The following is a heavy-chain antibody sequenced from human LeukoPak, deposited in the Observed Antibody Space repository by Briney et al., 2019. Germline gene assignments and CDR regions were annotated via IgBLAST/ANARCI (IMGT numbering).Heavy chain of an antibody. D-gene: IGHD2-2*01. Sequence: SETLSLTCTVSGGSISSSSYYWGWIRQPPGKGLEWIGSVYYSGSSYYNPSLKSRVTISVDTSKNQFSLKLSSVIAADTAVYYCARREHCSSSSCYSSDAFDIWGQGTMVTVSS. CDR1: GGSISSSSYY. J-gene: IGHJ3*02. CDR2: VYYSGSS. V-gene: IGHV4-39*01. CDR3: ARREHCSSSSCYSSDAFDI.